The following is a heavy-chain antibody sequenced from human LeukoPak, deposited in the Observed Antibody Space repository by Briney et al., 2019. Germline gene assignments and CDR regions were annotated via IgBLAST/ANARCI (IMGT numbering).Heavy chain of an antibody. D-gene: IGHD3-10*01. CDR1: GFTFSSYE. Sequence: PGGSLRLSCAASGFTFSSYEMNWVRQAPGKGLEWVSYISSSGSTIYYADSVKGRFTISRDNAKNSLYLQMNSLRAEDTAVYYCARGPMVRGVIYYFDYWGQGTLVTVSS. V-gene: IGHV3-48*03. J-gene: IGHJ4*02. CDR3: ARGPMVRGVIYYFDY. CDR2: ISSSGSTI.